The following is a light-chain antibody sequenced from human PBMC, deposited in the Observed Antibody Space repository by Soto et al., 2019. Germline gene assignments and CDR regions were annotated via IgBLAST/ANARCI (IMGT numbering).Light chain of an antibody. CDR1: QNGSVS. V-gene: IGKV3-11*01. J-gene: IGKJ4*01. CDR2: DES. CDR3: QERFSGPRGPT. Sequence: EIVLTQAPAALSLSPWEGATRSCRASQNGSVSVAWYRQNPGQAPRLLIYDESNRATGIPARFSGSGSGIDFTPTISSLEPEDFAVYSGQERFSGPRGPTLGGGTKGDIK.